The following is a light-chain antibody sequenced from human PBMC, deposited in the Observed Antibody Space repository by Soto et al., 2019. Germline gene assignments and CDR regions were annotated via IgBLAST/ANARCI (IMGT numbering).Light chain of an antibody. Sequence: QSALTQHASVSGSPGQSITISCTGTSSDVGTYNYVSWYQQHPGKAPKLMIYDVSNRPSGVSNRFSGSKSGNTASLTISGLQAEDEADYYCSSHTGSTVVFGGGTKLTVL. J-gene: IGLJ2*01. CDR2: DVS. V-gene: IGLV2-14*01. CDR1: SSDVGTYNY. CDR3: SSHTGSTVV.